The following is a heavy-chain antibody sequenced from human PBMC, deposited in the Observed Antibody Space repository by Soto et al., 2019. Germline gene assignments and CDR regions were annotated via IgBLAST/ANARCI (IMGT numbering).Heavy chain of an antibody. J-gene: IGHJ4*02. V-gene: IGHV3-15*07. Sequence: EVQLVESGGGLVKPGGFLRLSCAASGFTFSNAWMNWVRQAPGKGLEWVGRIKSKTDGGTTDYAAPVKGRFTISRDDSKNTLYLQMNSLKTEDTAVYYCTTVNYDYFQYKDYWGQGTLVTVSS. CDR2: IKSKTDGGTT. CDR3: TTVNYDYFQYKDY. CDR1: GFTFSNAW. D-gene: IGHD5-12*01.